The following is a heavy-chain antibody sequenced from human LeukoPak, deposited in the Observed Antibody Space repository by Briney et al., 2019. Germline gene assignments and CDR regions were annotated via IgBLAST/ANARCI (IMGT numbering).Heavy chain of an antibody. CDR1: DGSITTYY. CDR2: IYYSGGT. Sequence: PSETLSLTCTVSDGSITTYYWSWIRQPPGKGLECLGYIYYSGGTNHNPSLKSRVTISIDISNNHLSLRLSSVTAADTAVYYCARVQWPDGKGVGVFDSWGLGTLVTVSS. CDR3: ARVQWPDGKGVGVFDS. J-gene: IGHJ4*02. D-gene: IGHD6-19*01. V-gene: IGHV4-59*01.